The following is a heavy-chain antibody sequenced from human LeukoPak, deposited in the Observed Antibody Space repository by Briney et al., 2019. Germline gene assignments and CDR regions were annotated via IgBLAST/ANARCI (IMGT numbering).Heavy chain of an antibody. J-gene: IGHJ4*02. CDR2: INPNSGGT. CDR1: GYTFTAYY. Sequence: GASVKVSCKASGYTFTAYYIHWVRQAPGQGLEWMGWINPNSGGTNYAQKFQGRVTMTRDTSVSTAYMELSRLRSDDTAVYYCGRVQYSWNHQLGYWGQGTLVTVSS. V-gene: IGHV1-2*02. CDR3: GRVQYSWNHQLGY. D-gene: IGHD1-14*01.